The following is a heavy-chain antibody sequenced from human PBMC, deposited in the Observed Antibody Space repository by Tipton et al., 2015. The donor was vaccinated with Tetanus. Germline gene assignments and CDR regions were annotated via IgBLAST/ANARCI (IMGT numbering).Heavy chain of an antibody. J-gene: IGHJ3*02. CDR3: ARLSSPFFGAFFM. CDR1: VGAIIDSY. V-gene: IGHV4-59*01. CDR2: IYCSGST. Sequence: GLVKPSGTLSLNCTVSVGAIIDSYWGWIRQSPGKGLEWIGYIYCSGSTNYSPSLKSRVTISIDTSKSQFSLKMTSVTAADTGMYYCARLSSPFFGAFFMWGQGTMVTVSS. D-gene: IGHD3-3*01.